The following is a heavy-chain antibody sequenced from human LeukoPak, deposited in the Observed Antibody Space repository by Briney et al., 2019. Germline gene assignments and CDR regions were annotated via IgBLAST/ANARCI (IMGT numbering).Heavy chain of an antibody. D-gene: IGHD6-6*01. CDR2: ISSSSTAI. V-gene: IGHV3-48*01. Sequence: GGSLRLSCAASGFTFTTYTMNWVRQAPGKGLEWVSYISSSSTAIYYADSVRGRFTISRDNAKNSLSLQMNSLRAEDTAVYYCAREYSSPSGRAFDIWGQGTMVTVSS. CDR1: GFTFTTYT. J-gene: IGHJ3*02. CDR3: AREYSSPSGRAFDI.